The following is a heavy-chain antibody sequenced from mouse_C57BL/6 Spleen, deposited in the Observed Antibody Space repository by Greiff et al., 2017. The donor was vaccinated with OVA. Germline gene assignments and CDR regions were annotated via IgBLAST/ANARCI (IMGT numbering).Heavy chain of an antibody. CDR2: IDPENGGT. CDR3: TRPLITPSYFDY. Sequence: QVQLQQSGAELVRPGASVTLSCKASGYTFTDYEMHWVKQTPVHGLEWIGAIDPENGGTAYNQKFKGKAILTADKSSSTAYMELRSLTSEDSAVYYCTRPLITPSYFDYWGQGTTLTVSS. CDR1: GYTFTDYE. V-gene: IGHV1-15*01. J-gene: IGHJ2*01. D-gene: IGHD1-1*01.